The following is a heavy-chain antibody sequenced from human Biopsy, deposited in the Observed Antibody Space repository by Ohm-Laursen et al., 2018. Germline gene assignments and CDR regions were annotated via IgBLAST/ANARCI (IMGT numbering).Heavy chain of an antibody. CDR3: ARDYDTSGYYYVS. D-gene: IGHD3-22*01. J-gene: IGHJ5*02. Sequence: SDTLSLTCPVSAGSISNNNYYWGWIRQPPGKGLEWIGSIFYRESTHYKPSLMSRVNISVDTSKNQLSLKLNSVTAADTAVYYCARDYDTSGYYYVSWGQGTLVTVSS. CDR2: IFYREST. V-gene: IGHV4-39*01. CDR1: AGSISNNNYY.